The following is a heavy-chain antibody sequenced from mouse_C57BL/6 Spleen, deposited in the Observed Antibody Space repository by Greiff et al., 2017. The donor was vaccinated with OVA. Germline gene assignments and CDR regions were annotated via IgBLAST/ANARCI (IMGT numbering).Heavy chain of an antibody. CDR1: GYAFSSYW. CDR2: IYPGDGDT. D-gene: IGHD2-1*01. CDR3: ARRRGDYGNFFDY. Sequence: LVESGAELVKPGASVKISCKASGYAFSSYWMNWVKQRPGKGLEWIGQIYPGDGDTNYNGKFKGKATLTADKSSSTAYMQLSSLTSEDSAVYFCARRRGDYGNFFDYWGQGTTLTVSS. V-gene: IGHV1-80*01. J-gene: IGHJ2*01.